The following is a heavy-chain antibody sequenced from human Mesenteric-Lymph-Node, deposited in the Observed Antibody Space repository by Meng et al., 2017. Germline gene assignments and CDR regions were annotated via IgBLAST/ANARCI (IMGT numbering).Heavy chain of an antibody. V-gene: IGHV1-69*06. J-gene: IGHJ4*02. CDR2: IIPIFGTA. CDR1: GGTFSSYA. CDR3: ARDSRDAAAWLG. D-gene: IGHD6-13*01. Sequence: SVKVSCKASGGTFSSYAISWVRQAPGQGLEWMGGIIPIFGTANYAQKFQGRVTITADKSTSTAYMELSSLRSEDTAVYYCARDSRDAAAWLGWGQGTLVTGAS.